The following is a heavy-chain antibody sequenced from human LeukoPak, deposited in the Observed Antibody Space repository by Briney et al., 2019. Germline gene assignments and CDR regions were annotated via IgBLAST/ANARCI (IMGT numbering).Heavy chain of an antibody. CDR3: VKGGSRYNSGYYYLSHYFDY. Sequence: GGSLRLSCAASGFTFSDYYMSWIRQAPGKGLEWVSYISSSGINTHYADSVKGRFTISRDNAKNSVYLQMNSLSVEDTAMFYCVKGGSRYNSGYYYLSHYFDYWGQGIMVTVSS. CDR2: ISSSGINT. D-gene: IGHD3-22*01. V-gene: IGHV3-11*04. CDR1: GFTFSDYY. J-gene: IGHJ4*02.